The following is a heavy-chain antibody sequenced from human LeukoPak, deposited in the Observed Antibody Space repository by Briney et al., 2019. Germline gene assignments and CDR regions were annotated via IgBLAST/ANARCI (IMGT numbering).Heavy chain of an antibody. D-gene: IGHD3-9*01. V-gene: IGHV4-61*01. J-gene: IGHJ4*02. CDR1: GGSVSSGSYY. CDR3: ARDVRTINVLTGYYRPYYFDY. CDR2: IYRTGST. Sequence: SETLSLTCTVSGGSVSSGSYYWSWIRQPPGKGLEWIGHIYRTGSTNYNPSLKSRVTISLDTSKNQFSLKLTSVSAADTAVYYCARDVRTINVLTGYYRPYYFDYWGQGTLVTVSS.